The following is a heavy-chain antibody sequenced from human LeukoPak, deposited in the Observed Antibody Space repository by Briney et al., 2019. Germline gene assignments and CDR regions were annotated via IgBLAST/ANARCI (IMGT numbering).Heavy chain of an antibody. J-gene: IGHJ4*02. Sequence: GGSLRLSCTASGFTFGDYAMSWVRQAPGKGLEWVGFIRSKAYGGTTEHAASVKGRFTISRDDSKSIAYLQMNSLKTEDTAVYYCTSSVLVRVLWNWGQGTLVTVSS. CDR2: IRSKAYGGTT. CDR3: TSSVLVRVLWN. D-gene: IGHD6-13*01. V-gene: IGHV3-49*04. CDR1: GFTFGDYA.